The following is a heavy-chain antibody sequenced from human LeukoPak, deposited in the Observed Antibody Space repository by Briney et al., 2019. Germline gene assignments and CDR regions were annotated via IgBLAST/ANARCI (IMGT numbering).Heavy chain of an antibody. Sequence: PGGSLRLSCAASGFTFSDYYMSWIRQAPGKGLEWVSYISSSGSTIYYADSVKGRFTISRDNAKNSLYLQMNSLRAEDTAVYYCARGLVYSDSSLYIGSLDFWGQGTLVTVSS. CDR1: GFTFSDYY. J-gene: IGHJ4*02. D-gene: IGHD3-22*01. V-gene: IGHV3-11*01. CDR3: ARGLVYSDSSLYIGSLDF. CDR2: ISSSGSTI.